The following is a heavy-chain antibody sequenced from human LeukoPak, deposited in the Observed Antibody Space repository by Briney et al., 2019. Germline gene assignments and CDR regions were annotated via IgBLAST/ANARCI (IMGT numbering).Heavy chain of an antibody. J-gene: IGHJ6*03. V-gene: IGHV1-2*02. CDR2: INPNSGGT. Sequence: ASVKVSCKASGYTFTGYYMHWVRQPPGQGLEWMGWINPNSGGTNYAQKFQGRVTMTRDTSISTAYMELSRLRSDDTAVYYCARASKVTRTVTDSGSYYYYYMDVWGKGTTVTVSS. CDR3: ARASKVTRTVTDSGSYYYYYMDV. CDR1: GYTFTGYY. D-gene: IGHD4-17*01.